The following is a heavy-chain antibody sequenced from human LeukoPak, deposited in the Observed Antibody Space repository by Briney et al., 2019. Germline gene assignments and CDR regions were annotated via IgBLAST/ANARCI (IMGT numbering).Heavy chain of an antibody. D-gene: IGHD5-18*01. J-gene: IGHJ5*02. CDR2: IIPIFGTA. Sequence: GASVKVSCKASGGTFSSYAISWVRQAPGQGLEWMGGIIPIFGTANYAQKFQGRVTITADESTSTAYMELSSLRSEDTAVYYCARDGSDSHGFNWFDPWGQGTLVTVSS. CDR1: GGTFSSYA. CDR3: ARDGSDSHGFNWFDP. V-gene: IGHV1-69*01.